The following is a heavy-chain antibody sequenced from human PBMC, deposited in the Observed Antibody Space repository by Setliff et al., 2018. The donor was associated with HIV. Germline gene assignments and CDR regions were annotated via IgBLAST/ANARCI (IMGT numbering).Heavy chain of an antibody. CDR1: GGSISSSSYY. CDR2: IYYTGST. D-gene: IGHD3-3*01. V-gene: IGHV4-39*02. J-gene: IGHJ5*02. Sequence: PSETLSLTCTVSGGSISSSSYYWGWIRQPPGKGLEWIESIYYTGSTYYNPSLKSRVTISVDRSKNQFALKLTSVTAADTAVYYCAREAPSEPTRYYNFWSGYPDWFDPWGQGTLVTVSS. CDR3: AREAPSEPTRYYNFWSGYPDWFDP.